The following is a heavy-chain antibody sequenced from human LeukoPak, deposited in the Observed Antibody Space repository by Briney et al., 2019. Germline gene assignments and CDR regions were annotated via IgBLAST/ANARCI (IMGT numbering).Heavy chain of an antibody. D-gene: IGHD1-26*01. CDR1: GGSFSGYY. J-gene: IGHJ4*02. CDR3: ACRSGSYTPNDY. Sequence: PSETLSLTCAVYGGSFSGYYWSWIRQPPGKGLEWIGEINHSGSTNYNPSLKSRVTISVDTSKNQFSLKLSSVTAADTAVYYCACRSGSYTPNDYWGQGTLVTVSS. CDR2: INHSGST. V-gene: IGHV4-34*01.